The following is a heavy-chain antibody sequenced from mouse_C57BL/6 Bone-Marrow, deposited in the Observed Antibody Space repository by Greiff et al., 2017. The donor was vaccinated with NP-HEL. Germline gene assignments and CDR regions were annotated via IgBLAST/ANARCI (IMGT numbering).Heavy chain of an antibody. D-gene: IGHD1-1*01. V-gene: IGHV7-1*01. CDR1: GFTFSDFY. CDR2: SRNKANDYTT. Sequence: EVKVVESGGGLVQSGRSLRLSCATSGFTFSDFYMEWVRQAPGKGLEWIAASRNKANDYTTEYSASVKGRFIVSRDTSQSILYLQMNALRAEDTSIYYCARDFYGSSYPFAYWGQGTLVTVSA. CDR3: ARDFYGSSYPFAY. J-gene: IGHJ3*01.